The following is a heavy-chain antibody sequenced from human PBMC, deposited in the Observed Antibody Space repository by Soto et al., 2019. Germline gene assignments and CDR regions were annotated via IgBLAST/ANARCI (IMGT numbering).Heavy chain of an antibody. CDR1: GFTFSSYG. J-gene: IGHJ3*02. D-gene: IGHD5-12*01. V-gene: IGHV3-30*18. Sequence: QVQLVESGGGVVQPGRSLRLSCAASGFTFSSYGMHWVRQAPGKGLEWVAVISYDGSNKYYADSVKGRFTISRDNSKNTLYLQMNSLRAEDTAVYYCANDNSGFDAFDIWGQGTMVTVSS. CDR3: ANDNSGFDAFDI. CDR2: ISYDGSNK.